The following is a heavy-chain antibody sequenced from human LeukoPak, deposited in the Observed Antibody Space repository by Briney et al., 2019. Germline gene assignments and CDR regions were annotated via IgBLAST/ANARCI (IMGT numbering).Heavy chain of an antibody. Sequence: SETLSLTCTVSGGSISSYHWSWIRQPPGKGLEWIGYIYYSGSTNYNPSLKSRVTISVDTSKNHFSLKLSSVTAADTAVYYCARQRPYYCGSGSYYHDYWGQGTLVTVSS. V-gene: IGHV4-59*08. D-gene: IGHD3-10*01. CDR1: GGSISSYH. J-gene: IGHJ4*02. CDR3: ARQRPYYCGSGSYYHDY. CDR2: IYYSGST.